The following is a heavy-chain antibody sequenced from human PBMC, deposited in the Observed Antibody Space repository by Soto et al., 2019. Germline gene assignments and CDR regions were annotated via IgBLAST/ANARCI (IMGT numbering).Heavy chain of an antibody. CDR1: GFTFSSYA. D-gene: IGHD1-20*01. J-gene: IGHJ6*02. CDR2: ISGSGGST. Sequence: PVGSLRLSCAASGFTFSSYAMSWVRQAPGKGLEWVSAISGSGGSTYYADSVKGRFTISRDNSKNTLYLQMNSLRAEDTAVYYCAKPNLDNWNGVGLYYYGMDVWGQGTTVTVSS. V-gene: IGHV3-23*01. CDR3: AKPNLDNWNGVGLYYYGMDV.